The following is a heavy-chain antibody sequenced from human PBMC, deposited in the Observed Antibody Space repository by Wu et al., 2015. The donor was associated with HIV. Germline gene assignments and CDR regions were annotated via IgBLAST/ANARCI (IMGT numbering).Heavy chain of an antibody. CDR3: ARDWSMVRGVTYYYYGMDV. J-gene: IGHJ6*02. CDR2: ISVDNGNA. V-gene: IGHV1-18*01. CDR1: GYSFASTG. D-gene: IGHD3-10*01. Sequence: QVQLVQSGAEVKKPGASVKVSCKASGYSFASTGLSWVREAPGQGLEWMGWISVDNGNAHYAQKFQGRVTMTTDTSSSTGYMELSSLRSDDTAVYYCARDWSMVRGVTYYYYGMDVWGQGTTVTVSS.